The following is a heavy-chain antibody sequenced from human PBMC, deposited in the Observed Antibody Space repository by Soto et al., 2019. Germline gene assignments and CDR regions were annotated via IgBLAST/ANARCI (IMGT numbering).Heavy chain of an antibody. CDR3: ARSGVTFGGVIVFRPFDY. CDR1: GYTFTSYG. Sequence: ASVKVSCKASGYTFTSYGISWVRQAPGQGLEWMGWISAYNGNTNYAQKLQGRVTMTTDTSTRTAYMELRSLRSDDTAVYYCARSGVTFGGVIVFRPFDYWGQGTLVTVSS. D-gene: IGHD3-16*02. V-gene: IGHV1-18*01. CDR2: ISAYNGNT. J-gene: IGHJ4*02.